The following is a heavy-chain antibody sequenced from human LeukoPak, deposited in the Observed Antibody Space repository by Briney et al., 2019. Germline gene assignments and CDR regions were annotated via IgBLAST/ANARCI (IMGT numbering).Heavy chain of an antibody. D-gene: IGHD1-26*01. V-gene: IGHV4-59*01. J-gene: IGHJ4*02. CDR3: ARGQGGNYYLNYFDY. CDR2: FYYSGST. Sequence: SETLSLTCTVPGGSFSTYYWSWVRQPPGKGLEWIGHFYYSGSTNYNPSLKSRVTISVDTSRNQFSLKLTSVTAADTAVYYCARGQGGNYYLNYFDYWGQGALVTVSS. CDR1: GGSFSTYY.